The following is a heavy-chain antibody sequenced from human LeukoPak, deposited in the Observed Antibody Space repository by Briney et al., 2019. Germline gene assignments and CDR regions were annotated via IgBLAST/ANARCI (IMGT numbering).Heavy chain of an antibody. CDR2: ISTSGSII. J-gene: IGHJ4*02. D-gene: IGHD6-19*01. Sequence: PGGSLRLSCALSGFTFRSHEMNWVRQAPGKGLEWISYISTSGSIIYYADSVKGRFTISRDNARNSLFLQMGSLKVEDTAVYYCARASYNSDWYFDQWGQGTLVTVSS. V-gene: IGHV3-48*03. CDR1: GFTFRSHE. CDR3: ARASYNSDWYFDQ.